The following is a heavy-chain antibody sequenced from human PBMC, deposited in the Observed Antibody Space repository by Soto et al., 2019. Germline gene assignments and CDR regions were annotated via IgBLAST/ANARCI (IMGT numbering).Heavy chain of an antibody. CDR2: MNPNSGNT. Sequence: ASVKVSCKASRYTFTSDDINGVRRATGQGIEWMGWMNPNSGNTGYAQKFQGRVTMTRNTSISTAYMELSSLRSEDTAVYYCVFRASSWYWFYFDYWGQGTLVTVPS. D-gene: IGHD6-13*01. CDR3: VFRASSWYWFYFDY. CDR1: RYTFTSDD. J-gene: IGHJ4*02. V-gene: IGHV1-8*01.